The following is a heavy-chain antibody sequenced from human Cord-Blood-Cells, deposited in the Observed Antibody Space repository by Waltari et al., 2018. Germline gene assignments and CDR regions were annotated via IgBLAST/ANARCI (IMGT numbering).Heavy chain of an antibody. CDR1: AYTFTGYH. Sequence: QVHLVQSGAEVKKPGASVKVSCTASAYTFTGYHMHWVRQSPGQGLEWMGWINPNSGGTNYAQKFQGRVTMTRDTSISTAYMELSRLRSDDTAVYYCAREYGGSYYFDYWGQGTLVTVSS. CDR3: AREYGGSYYFDY. V-gene: IGHV1-2*02. CDR2: INPNSGGT. J-gene: IGHJ4*02. D-gene: IGHD1-26*01.